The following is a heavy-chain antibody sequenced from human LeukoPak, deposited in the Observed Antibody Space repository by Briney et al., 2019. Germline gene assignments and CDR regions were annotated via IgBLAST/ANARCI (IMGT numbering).Heavy chain of an antibody. Sequence: GGSLRLSCAASGFTFSNYGMHWVRQAPGKGLEWVALLVYDGFYKYYADSVKGRFTISRDDSRNTLYLQLSSLRAEDTAVYYCAKDLITMVPGSPVDVWGQGTTVTVSS. J-gene: IGHJ6*02. CDR3: AKDLITMVPGSPVDV. V-gene: IGHV3-30*18. D-gene: IGHD3-10*01. CDR2: LVYDGFYK. CDR1: GFTFSNYG.